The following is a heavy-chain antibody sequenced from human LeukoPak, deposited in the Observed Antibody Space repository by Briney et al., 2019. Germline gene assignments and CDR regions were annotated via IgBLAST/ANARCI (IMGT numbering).Heavy chain of an antibody. CDR2: IYTSGST. J-gene: IGHJ4*02. D-gene: IGHD2-15*01. Sequence: PSETLSLTCTVSGGSISSYYWSWIRQPAGKGLEWIGRIYTSGSTGYNPSLKCRVTMSVDTSKNQFSLKLSSVTAADTAVYYCARVDLRAAYFDYWGQGTLVTVSS. CDR3: ARVDLRAAYFDY. V-gene: IGHV4-4*07. CDR1: GGSISSYY.